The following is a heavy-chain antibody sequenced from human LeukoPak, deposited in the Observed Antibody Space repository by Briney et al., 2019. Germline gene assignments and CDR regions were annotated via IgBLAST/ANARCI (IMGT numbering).Heavy chain of an antibody. V-gene: IGHV4-34*01. J-gene: IGHJ4*02. CDR1: GGSFSDYY. Sequence: SETLSLTCAVYGGSFSDYYWSWIRQPPGKGLEWIGEINHSGSTNHNPSLKSRVTISVDTSKNQFSLKLSSVTAADTAVYYCARGLRVTMVRGVIADWGQGTLVTVSS. CDR3: ARGLRVTMVRGVIAD. D-gene: IGHD3-10*01. CDR2: INHSGST.